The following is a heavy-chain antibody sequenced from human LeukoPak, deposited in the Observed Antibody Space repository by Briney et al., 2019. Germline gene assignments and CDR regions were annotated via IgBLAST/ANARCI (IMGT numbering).Heavy chain of an antibody. CDR2: ISYDGGNK. V-gene: IGHV3-30*18. CDR3: AKDSRCYGFWSGYVLDY. Sequence: GRSLTLSCAASGFTFGSYSMNWVRQAPGKGLEWVAVISYDGGNKYYADSVNGRFTISRDNSKHTLYLQMNSLTAEDTAMYYCAKDSRCYGFWSGYVLDYWGQGTLVTVSS. J-gene: IGHJ4*02. CDR1: GFTFGSYS. D-gene: IGHD3-3*01.